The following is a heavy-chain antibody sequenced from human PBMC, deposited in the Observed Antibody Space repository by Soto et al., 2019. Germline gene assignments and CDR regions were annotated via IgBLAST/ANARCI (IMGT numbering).Heavy chain of an antibody. CDR3: ARISVASRYMDV. CDR1: GGSISSSSYY. Sequence: SETLSLACTVSGGSISSSSYYWGWIRQSPGKGLEWIGSFYYSGSTYYSPSLRSRVTISGDTSRKQISLRLSSVTAADTAVYYCARISVASRYMDVWGKGTTVTVSS. CDR2: FYYSGST. J-gene: IGHJ6*03. V-gene: IGHV4-39*01. D-gene: IGHD5-12*01.